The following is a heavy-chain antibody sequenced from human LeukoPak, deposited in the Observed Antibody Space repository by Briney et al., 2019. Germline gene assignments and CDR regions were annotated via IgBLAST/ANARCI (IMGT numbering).Heavy chain of an antibody. D-gene: IGHD3-22*01. Sequence: SETLSLTCTVSGGSTTSYYWGWIRQPPGKGLEWIGSIYYSGSTYYNPSLKSRVTISVDTSKNQSSLKLSSVTAADTAVYYCASGTYYYDSSGYFGYWGQGTLVTVSS. CDR1: GGSTTSYY. V-gene: IGHV4-39*01. J-gene: IGHJ4*02. CDR2: IYYSGST. CDR3: ASGTYYYDSSGYFGY.